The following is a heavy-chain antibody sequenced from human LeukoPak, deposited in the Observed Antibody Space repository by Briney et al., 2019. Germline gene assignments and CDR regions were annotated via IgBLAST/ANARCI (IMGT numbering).Heavy chain of an antibody. CDR3: ASGRYYYDSSGYLERWSFDY. J-gene: IGHJ4*02. CDR1: GGTFSSYA. V-gene: IGHV1-69*04. CDR2: IIPILGIA. Sequence: ASVKVSCKASGGTFSSYAISWVRQAPGQGLEWMGRIIPILGIANYAQKFQGRVTITADKSTSTAYMELSSLRSEDTAVYYCASGRYYYDSSGYLERWSFDYWGQGTLVTVSS. D-gene: IGHD3-22*01.